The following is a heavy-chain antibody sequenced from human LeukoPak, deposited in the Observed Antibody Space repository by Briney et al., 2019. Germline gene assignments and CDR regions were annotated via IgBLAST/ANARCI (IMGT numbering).Heavy chain of an antibody. CDR1: GFTFSSYE. CDR3: ASTQRLLNYYDSSGCLY. Sequence: GGSLRLSCAATGFTFSSYEMNRVRQAPGKGLEWVSYISSSGSTIYYADSVKGRFTISRDNAKNSLYLQMNSLRAEDTAVYYCASTQRLLNYYDSSGCLYWGQGTLVTVSS. CDR2: ISSSGSTI. V-gene: IGHV3-48*03. J-gene: IGHJ4*02. D-gene: IGHD3-22*01.